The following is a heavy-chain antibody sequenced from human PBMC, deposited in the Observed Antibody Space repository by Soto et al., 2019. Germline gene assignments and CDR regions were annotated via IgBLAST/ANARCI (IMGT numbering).Heavy chain of an antibody. Sequence: ASVKVSCKASGYTFTSYAMHWVRQAPGQRLEWMGWINAGNGNTKYSQKFQGRVTITRDTSASTAYVELSSLRSEDTAVYYCARDVGRFRYYYYYMDVWGKGTTLTVSS. V-gene: IGHV1-3*01. D-gene: IGHD2-15*01. CDR3: ARDVGRFRYYYYYMDV. J-gene: IGHJ6*03. CDR1: GYTFTSYA. CDR2: INAGNGNT.